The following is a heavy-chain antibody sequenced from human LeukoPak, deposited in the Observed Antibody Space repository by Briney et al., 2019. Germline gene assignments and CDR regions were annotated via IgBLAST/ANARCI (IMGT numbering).Heavy chain of an antibody. V-gene: IGHV4-61*01. D-gene: IGHD2-21*02. CDR3: ARDSDCGGDCPHDY. J-gene: IGHJ4*02. CDR2: IYYSGST. Sequence: NPSETLSLTCTVSGGSISSSTYYWGWIRQPPGKGLEWIGYIYYSGSTNYNPSLKSRVTISVDTSKNQFSLKLSSVTAADTAVYYCARDSDCGGDCPHDYWGQGTLVTVSS. CDR1: GGSISSSTYY.